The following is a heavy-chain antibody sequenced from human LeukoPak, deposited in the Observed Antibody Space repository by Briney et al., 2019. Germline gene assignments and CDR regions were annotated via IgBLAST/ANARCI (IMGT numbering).Heavy chain of an antibody. V-gene: IGHV3-74*01. CDR2: TNRDESST. CDR1: GFTLSDYW. J-gene: IGHJ4*02. Sequence: GGSLRLSCAASGFTLSDYWMQWVRQVPGKGLVWLTRTNRDESSTNYADSVKGRFTISRDNAKNTLYLEMNSLRAEDTGLYHCLRVRDGAAADHWGQGTLVTVSS. D-gene: IGHD4-17*01. CDR3: LRVRDGAAADH.